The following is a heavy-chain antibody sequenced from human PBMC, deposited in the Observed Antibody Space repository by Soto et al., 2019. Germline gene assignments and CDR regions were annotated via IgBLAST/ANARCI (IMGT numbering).Heavy chain of an antibody. J-gene: IGHJ6*02. CDR1: GYTFTDFY. V-gene: IGHV1-46*01. CDR3: TRDQRDRYDHASPGYSYFGLDV. CDR2: INPRGGPP. Sequence: QVQLVQSGSEVGKPGASVKVSCKASGYTFTDFYIHWVRQAPGHGLEWMEVINPRGGPPIYARRFQGRLSMTSDTSTNTVSVELTSLSSEDSAVYYCTRDQRDRYDHASPGYSYFGLDVWGQGTTVSVSS. D-gene: IGHD3-22*01.